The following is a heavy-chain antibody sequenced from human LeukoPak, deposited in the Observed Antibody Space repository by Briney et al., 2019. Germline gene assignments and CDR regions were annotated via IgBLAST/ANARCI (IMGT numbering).Heavy chain of an antibody. CDR1: GFTFGSQA. CDR3: ASAGSGWYDY. D-gene: IGHD6-19*01. CDR2: IGGSGSIT. J-gene: IGHJ4*02. Sequence: PGGSLRLSCAASGFTFGSQAMSWVRQAPGKGLEWVSDIGGSGSITYYRDSVKGRFTISRDNSKNTMYLQMNSLRAEDTAVYYCASAGSGWYDYWGQGTLVTVSS. V-gene: IGHV3-23*01.